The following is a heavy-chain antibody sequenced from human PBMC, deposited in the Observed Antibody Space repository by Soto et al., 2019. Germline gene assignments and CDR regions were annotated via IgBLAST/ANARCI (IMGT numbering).Heavy chain of an antibody. J-gene: IGHJ6*02. CDR2: IYSGGST. CDR3: ARAPLDKKAHGMIVVWRGWFPYGMDV. Sequence: PGGSLRLSCAACGFTVSSNYMSWVRQAPGKGLEWVSVIYSGGSTYYADSVKGRFTISRDNSKNTLYLQMNSLRAEDTAVYYCARAPLDKKAHGMIVVWRGWFPYGMDVWGQGTTVTVSS. D-gene: IGHD3-22*01. V-gene: IGHV3-53*01. CDR1: GFTVSSNY.